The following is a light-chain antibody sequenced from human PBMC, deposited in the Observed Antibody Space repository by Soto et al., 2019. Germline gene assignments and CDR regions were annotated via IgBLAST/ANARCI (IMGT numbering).Light chain of an antibody. CDR2: RAS. Sequence: IVMTQSPATLSVSPGERATFSCRASQNIYSNIAWYQQRPGQAPRLLIYRASTRATGVPARFSGSGSGTEFTLTISSLQSEDFAVYSCLQYHNLWAFGQGNKVDIK. V-gene: IGKV3-15*01. CDR3: LQYHNLWA. CDR1: QNIYSN. J-gene: IGKJ1*01.